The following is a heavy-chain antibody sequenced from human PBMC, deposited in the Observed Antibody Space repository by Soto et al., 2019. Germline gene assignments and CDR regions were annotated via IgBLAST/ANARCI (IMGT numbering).Heavy chain of an antibody. Sequence: QVPLVESGGGVVQPGRSLRLSCAASGFTFSSYGMHWVRQAPGKGLGWVAVIWYDGSNKYYADSVKGRFTISRDNSKYTLYLQMNSMRAEDTAVYYCARRSLGDSSGYYQEFQHWVQGTLVTVSS. J-gene: IGHJ1*01. V-gene: IGHV3-33*01. CDR3: ARRSLGDSSGYYQEFQH. CDR1: GFTFSSYG. D-gene: IGHD3-22*01. CDR2: IWYDGSNK.